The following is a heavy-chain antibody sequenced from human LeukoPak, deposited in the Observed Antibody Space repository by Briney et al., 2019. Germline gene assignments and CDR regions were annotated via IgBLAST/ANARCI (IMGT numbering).Heavy chain of an antibody. V-gene: IGHV4-39*01. D-gene: IGHD2-2*01. CDR1: GGSISSSSYY. Sequence: VKPSETLSLTCTVSGGSISSSSYYWGWIRQPPGKGLEWIGSIYYSGSTYYNPSLKSRVTISVDTSKNQFSLKLSSVTAADTAVYYCERHKNCSSTSCYLFDYWGQGTLVTVSS. CDR3: ERHKNCSSTSCYLFDY. J-gene: IGHJ4*02. CDR2: IYYSGST.